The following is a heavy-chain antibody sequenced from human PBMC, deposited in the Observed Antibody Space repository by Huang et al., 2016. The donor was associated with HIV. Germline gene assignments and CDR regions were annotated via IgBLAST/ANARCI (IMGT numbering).Heavy chain of an antibody. Sequence: QVQLVQSGAEVKKPGASVKVSCKASGYTFTNYAINWVRQAPVQSLEWMGWISGYNGKTNYAQKVQGRVTVTKDTSTSTAYMELRSLISDDTAVYYCARERYYYDRSGYYTPVEYFHHWGQGTLVTVSS. CDR3: ARERYYYDRSGYYTPVEYFHH. J-gene: IGHJ1*01. D-gene: IGHD3-22*01. CDR2: ISGYNGKT. CDR1: GYTFTNYA. V-gene: IGHV1-18*01.